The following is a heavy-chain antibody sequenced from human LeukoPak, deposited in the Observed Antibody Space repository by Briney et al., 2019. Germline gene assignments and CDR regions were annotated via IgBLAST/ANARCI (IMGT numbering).Heavy chain of an antibody. V-gene: IGHV3-33*06. CDR2: IWYDETYK. J-gene: IGHJ4*02. CDR1: GFTFSSDA. CDR3: AKDPNGSYGLRYFFDS. Sequence: PGGSLRLSCAASGFTFSSDAMHWVRQAPGKGLEWVAVIWYDETYKYYADSVKGRFTISRDNSKNTLYLQMNSLRAEDTALYYCAKDPNGSYGLRYFFDSWGQGTLVTVSS. D-gene: IGHD5-18*01.